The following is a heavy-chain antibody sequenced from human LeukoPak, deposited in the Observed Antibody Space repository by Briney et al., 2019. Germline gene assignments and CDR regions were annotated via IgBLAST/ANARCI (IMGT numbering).Heavy chain of an antibody. V-gene: IGHV3-53*01. CDR3: AKDFYSGSSAS. Sequence: PGGSLRLSCAASGFTVSSNYMSWVRQAPGKGLEWVSVIYSGGSTYYAGSVKGRFTISRDNSKNTLYLQMNSLRAEDTAVYYCAKDFYSGSSASWGQGTLVTVSS. CDR1: GFTVSSNY. D-gene: IGHD1-26*01. CDR2: IYSGGST. J-gene: IGHJ4*02.